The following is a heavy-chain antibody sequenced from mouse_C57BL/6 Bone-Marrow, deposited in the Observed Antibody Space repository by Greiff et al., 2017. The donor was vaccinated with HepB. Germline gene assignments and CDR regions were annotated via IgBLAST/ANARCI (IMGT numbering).Heavy chain of an antibody. V-gene: IGHV1-82*01. CDR2: IYPGDGDT. CDR1: GYAFSSSW. J-gene: IGHJ2*01. D-gene: IGHD1-1*01. Sequence: QVQLKESGPELVKPGASVKISCKASGYAFSSSWMNWVKQRPGKGLEWIGRIYPGDGDTNYNGKFKGKATLTADKSSSTAYMQLSSLTSEDSAVYFCARYPLYYYGSSYNYWGQGTTLTVSS. CDR3: ARYPLYYYGSSYNY.